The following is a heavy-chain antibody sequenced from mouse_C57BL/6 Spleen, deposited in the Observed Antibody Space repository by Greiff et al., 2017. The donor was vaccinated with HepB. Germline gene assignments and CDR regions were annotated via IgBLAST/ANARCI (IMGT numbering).Heavy chain of an antibody. D-gene: IGHD2-3*01. CDR3: ARQEDGYYVAWFAY. CDR1: GYTFTSYW. V-gene: IGHV1-52*01. Sequence: QVQLQQPGAELVRPGSSVKLSCKASGYTFTSYWMHWVKQRPIQGLEWIGNIDPSDSETHYNQKFKDKATLTVDKSSSTAYMQLSSLTSEDSAVYYCARQEDGYYVAWFAYWGQGTLVTVSA. J-gene: IGHJ3*01. CDR2: IDPSDSET.